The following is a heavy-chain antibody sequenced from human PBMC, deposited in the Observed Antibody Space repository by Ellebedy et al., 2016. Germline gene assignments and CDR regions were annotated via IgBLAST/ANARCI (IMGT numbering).Heavy chain of an antibody. CDR1: GLTVSSFF. Sequence: GESLKISCAPSGLTVSSFFMSWVRQAPGKGLEWVSTISGDGATKFYADSVRGRFTVSRDNSMKTLYLQLNSPRAEDTAMYYCRPGHYSNLWGHGTLVTVSS. V-gene: IGHV3-23*01. CDR2: ISGDGATK. J-gene: IGHJ4*01. CDR3: RPGHYSNL.